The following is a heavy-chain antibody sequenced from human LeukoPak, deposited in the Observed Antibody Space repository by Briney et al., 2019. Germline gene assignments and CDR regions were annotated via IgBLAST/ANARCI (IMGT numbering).Heavy chain of an antibody. D-gene: IGHD3-3*01. CDR2: ISWDGGST. J-gene: IGHJ4*02. Sequence: GGSLRLSCAASGFTFDDYGMSWVRQAPGKGLEWVSLISWDGGSTYYADSVKGRFTISRDNSKNSLYLQMNSLRAEDTALYYCAKDKSRDYDFWSGYGVSGVGYFDYWGQGTLVTVSS. V-gene: IGHV3-43D*03. CDR1: GFTFDDYG. CDR3: AKDKSRDYDFWSGYGVSGVGYFDY.